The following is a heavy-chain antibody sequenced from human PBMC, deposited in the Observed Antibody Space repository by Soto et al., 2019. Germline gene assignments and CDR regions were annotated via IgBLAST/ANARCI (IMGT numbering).Heavy chain of an antibody. D-gene: IGHD3-3*01. V-gene: IGHV1-18*04. J-gene: IGHJ5*02. Sequence: QVQLVQSGAEVKKPGASVKVSCKASGYTFTSYGISWVRQAPGQGLEWMGWISAYNGNTNYAQKLQGRVTMTTDTSTSTAYMERRSLGPDDTAVYCCAPFSAVSGYRNWVDPWGQGTLVTVSS. CDR3: APFSAVSGYRNWVDP. CDR1: GYTFTSYG. CDR2: ISAYNGNT.